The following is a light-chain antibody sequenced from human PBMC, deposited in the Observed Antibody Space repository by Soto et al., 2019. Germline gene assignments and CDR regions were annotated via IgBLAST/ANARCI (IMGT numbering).Light chain of an antibody. CDR1: QSISSW. J-gene: IGKJ5*01. Sequence: DIQMTQSPSSVSASVGDRVTITCRASQSISSWLAWYQQKPGKAPKLLIYAASSLQSGVPSRFSGSGSGTDFTLTISSLQREDFVTYYCQQANSLPITFGQGTRLEIK. CDR2: AAS. CDR3: QQANSLPIT. V-gene: IGKV1-12*01.